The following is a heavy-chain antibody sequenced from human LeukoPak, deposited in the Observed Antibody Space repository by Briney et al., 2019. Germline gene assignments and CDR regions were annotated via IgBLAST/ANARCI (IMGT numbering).Heavy chain of an antibody. CDR2: IYPGDSHT. D-gene: IGHD2-15*01. Sequence: GESLKISCKGSGYSFTNYWIAWVRQMPGKGLEWMGIIYPGDSHTRYGPSFQGQVTISADKSISTAYLQWSSLKASDTAMYYCARLGFSYCSGGACSRFDYWGQGTLVTASS. J-gene: IGHJ4*02. CDR1: GYSFTNYW. V-gene: IGHV5-51*01. CDR3: ARLGFSYCSGGACSRFDY.